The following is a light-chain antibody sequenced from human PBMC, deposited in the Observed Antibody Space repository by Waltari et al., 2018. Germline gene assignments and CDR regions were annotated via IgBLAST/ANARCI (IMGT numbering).Light chain of an antibody. CDR2: GNN. Sequence: QSVLTQPPSASGTPGQRVTISCSGSSSNIGTNTVNWYQQVPGAAPKLLIYGNNQRPSWVPDRFSGAKSGTSASLAISGLQSEDEADYYCATWDDYLRGVFGGGTKLTVL. J-gene: IGLJ3*02. V-gene: IGLV1-44*01. CDR1: SSNIGTNT. CDR3: ATWDDYLRGV.